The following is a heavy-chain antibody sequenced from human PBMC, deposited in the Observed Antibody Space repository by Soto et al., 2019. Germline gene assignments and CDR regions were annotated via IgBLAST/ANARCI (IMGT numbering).Heavy chain of an antibody. V-gene: IGHV3-23*01. Sequence: GGSLRLSCAASGFTFSSYAMSWVRQAPGKGLEWVSAISDNGSSTYYADSVKGRFTISRDNSKNTLYLQMNSLRAEDTAVYYCAKERPGVGYYFDYWGQGTLVTVSS. CDR1: GFTFSSYA. CDR3: AKERPGVGYYFDY. J-gene: IGHJ4*02. CDR2: ISDNGSST. D-gene: IGHD1-26*01.